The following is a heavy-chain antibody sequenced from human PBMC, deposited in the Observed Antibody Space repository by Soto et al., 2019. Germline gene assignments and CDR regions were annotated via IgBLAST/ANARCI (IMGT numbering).Heavy chain of an antibody. J-gene: IGHJ6*02. Sequence: QVQLLXSGPGLVKPXXXLSITCTVXGGSINSAYYYWTWVRQSPGEGLEWIGYIHHSGAILYYPSSKSLLTISADTSKNQSSLHLTSVTDADTAVYLCAREDDGGDSLDVWGQGTTVTVSS. V-gene: IGHV4-30-4*08. D-gene: IGHD2-21*02. CDR2: IHHSGAI. CDR1: GGSINSAYYY. CDR3: AREDDGGDSLDV.